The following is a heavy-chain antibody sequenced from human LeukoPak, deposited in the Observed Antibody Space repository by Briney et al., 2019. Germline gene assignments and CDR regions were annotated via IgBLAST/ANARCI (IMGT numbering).Heavy chain of an antibody. D-gene: IGHD5-12*01. CDR2: ISSSSSYI. CDR1: GFTFSSYS. V-gene: IGHV3-21*01. Sequence: GGSLRLSCAASGFTFSSYSMNWVRQAPGKGLEWVSSISSSSSYIYYADSVKGRFTISRDNAKNSLYLQMNSLRAEGTAVYYCARVYSGYDHFDYWGQGTLVTVSS. CDR3: ARVYSGYDHFDY. J-gene: IGHJ4*02.